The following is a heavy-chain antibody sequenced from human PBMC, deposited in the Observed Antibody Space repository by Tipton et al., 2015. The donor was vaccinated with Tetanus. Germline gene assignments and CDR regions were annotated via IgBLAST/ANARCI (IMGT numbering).Heavy chain of an antibody. D-gene: IGHD3/OR15-3a*01. CDR3: ARGRGLGPHEYFEH. CDR2: ISPFNENV. CDR1: GYTFTHYG. Sequence: QLVQSGAEVKKPGASVKVSCKASGYTFTHYGVNWVRQAPGQGLEWMGWISPFNENVSYAEKFRGRLTMTTDRSTGTVSMDLRSLKSDDTAIYYCARGRGLGPHEYFEHWGQGTLVTVSS. J-gene: IGHJ5*02. V-gene: IGHV1-18*01.